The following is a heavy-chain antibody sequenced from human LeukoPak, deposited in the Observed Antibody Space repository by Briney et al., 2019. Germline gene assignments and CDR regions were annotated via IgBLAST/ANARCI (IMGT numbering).Heavy chain of an antibody. J-gene: IGHJ5*02. D-gene: IGHD6-25*01. Sequence: ASVKVSCKASGYTFTGYYMHWVRQAPGQGLEWMGWINPNSGGTNYAQKFQGRVTMTRDTSISTAYMELSRLRSDDTAVYYCAREAAXERWFDPWGQGTLVTVSS. CDR3: AREAAXERWFDP. CDR1: GYTFTGYY. V-gene: IGHV1-2*02. CDR2: INPNSGGT.